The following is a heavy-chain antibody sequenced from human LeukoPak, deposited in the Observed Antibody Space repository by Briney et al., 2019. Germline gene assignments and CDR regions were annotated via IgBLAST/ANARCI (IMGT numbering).Heavy chain of an antibody. Sequence: PGGSLRLSCAASGFTFSSYGMSWVRQAPGKGLEWVSAISGSGGSTYYADSVKGRFTISRDNSKNTLYLQMNSLRAEDTAVYYCAKDRTIVPDAFDIWGQGTMVTVSS. J-gene: IGHJ3*02. CDR2: ISGSGGST. CDR1: GFTFSSYG. D-gene: IGHD3-3*01. V-gene: IGHV3-23*01. CDR3: AKDRTIVPDAFDI.